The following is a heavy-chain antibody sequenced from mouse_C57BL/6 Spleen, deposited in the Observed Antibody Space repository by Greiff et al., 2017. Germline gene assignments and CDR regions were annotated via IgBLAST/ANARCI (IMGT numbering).Heavy chain of an antibody. Sequence: VQLQQSGTVLARPGASVKMSCKTSGYTFTSYWMHWVKQRPGQGLEWLGAINPGNSDTSYNQKFKGKAKLTAVTSASTAYMELSSLTNEDSAVYYCTNIYYYGRSYSWYFDVWGTGTTVTVSS. CDR1: GYTFTSYW. CDR2: INPGNSDT. J-gene: IGHJ1*03. D-gene: IGHD1-1*01. CDR3: TNIYYYGRSYSWYFDV. V-gene: IGHV1-5*01.